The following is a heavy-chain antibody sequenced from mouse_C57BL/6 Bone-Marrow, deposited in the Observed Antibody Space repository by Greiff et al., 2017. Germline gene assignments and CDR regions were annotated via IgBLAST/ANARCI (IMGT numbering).Heavy chain of an antibody. V-gene: IGHV5-6*01. CDR3: ARQGVYYYGSSYPYYAMDY. D-gene: IGHD1-1*01. CDR2: ISSGGSYT. CDR1: GFTFSSYG. Sequence: EVHLVESGGDLVKPGGSLKLSCAASGFTFSSYGMSWVRQTPDKRLEWVATISSGGSYTYYPDSVKGRFTISRDNAKNTLYLQMSSLKSEDTAMYYCARQGVYYYGSSYPYYAMDYWGQGTSVTVSS. J-gene: IGHJ4*01.